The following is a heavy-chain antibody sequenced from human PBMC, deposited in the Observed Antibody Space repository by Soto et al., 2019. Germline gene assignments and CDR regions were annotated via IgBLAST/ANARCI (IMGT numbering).Heavy chain of an antibody. CDR2: INDRGSI. D-gene: IGHD3-9*01. CDR1: GGSFSGYY. CDR3: ARESHDILTGPPWVWYFDL. V-gene: IGHV4-34*01. J-gene: IGHJ2*01. Sequence: QVQLQQWGAGPLRPLETLSLTCGVYGGSFSGYYWAWIRQSPGKGLEWIGEINDRGSINYNPSLKSRVRISVATSKNHYSLNLRSVTAADTAVYYCARESHDILTGPPWVWYFDLWGRGTLVTVSS.